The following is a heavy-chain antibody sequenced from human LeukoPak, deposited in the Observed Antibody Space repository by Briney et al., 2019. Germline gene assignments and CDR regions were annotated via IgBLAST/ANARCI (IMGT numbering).Heavy chain of an antibody. J-gene: IGHJ4*02. CDR2: IYIGDSET. V-gene: IGHV5-51*01. CDR3: AILIGPRSPSFCY. D-gene: IGHD3-16*02. CDR1: EHTFTSSW. Sequence: GESLKISCHGSEHTFTSSWVCWLRQMPGKGLEWLGLIYIGDSETRYSPSFEGQVTLLANKSINTAYLQWRSLRASDTARYYCAILIGPRSPSFCYWGQGTLVTVSS.